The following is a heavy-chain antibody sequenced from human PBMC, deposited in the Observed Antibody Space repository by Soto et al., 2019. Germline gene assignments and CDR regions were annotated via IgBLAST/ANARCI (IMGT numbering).Heavy chain of an antibody. V-gene: IGHV3-73*01. CDR1: GFTLSGSY. D-gene: IGHD5-18*01. CDR3: SSLDTSMVSGPDSFHI. J-gene: IGHJ3*02. Sequence: GGSLRLSCAASGFTLSGSYVDLVRQASGKGLEWVGRIGSKTNIYATAYVAAVKGRFAISRDDSKNTAYLEMNALKIEDTALYYCSSLDTSMVSGPDSFHIWGQGTMVTVSS. CDR2: IGSKTNIYAT.